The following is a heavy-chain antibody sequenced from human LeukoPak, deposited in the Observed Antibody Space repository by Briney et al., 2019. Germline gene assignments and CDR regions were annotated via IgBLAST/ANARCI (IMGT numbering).Heavy chain of an antibody. Sequence: GASVKVSCKASGYTFTGYYMHWVRQAPGQGLEWMGWINPNSGGTNYAQKFQGGVTMTRDTSISTAYMELSRLRSDDTAVYYCARKYKSGWHFWFDTWGQGTLVTVSS. CDR2: INPNSGGT. V-gene: IGHV1-2*02. D-gene: IGHD6-19*01. J-gene: IGHJ5*02. CDR1: GYTFTGYY. CDR3: ARKYKSGWHFWFDT.